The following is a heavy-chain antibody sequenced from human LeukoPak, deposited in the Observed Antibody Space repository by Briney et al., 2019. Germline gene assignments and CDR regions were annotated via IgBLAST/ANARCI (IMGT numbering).Heavy chain of an antibody. Sequence: GASVKVSCKASGYTFTSYGISWVRQAPGQGLEWMGWISAYNGNTNYAQKLQGRVTMTTDTSTSTAYMELRSLRSDDTAVSYCPRDKGSVALGYDNWVDPCVEGNHVTVSS. CDR2: ISAYNGNT. D-gene: IGHD6-19*01. CDR1: GYTFTSYG. V-gene: IGHV1-18*01. J-gene: IGHJ5*02. CDR3: PRDKGSVALGYDNWVDP.